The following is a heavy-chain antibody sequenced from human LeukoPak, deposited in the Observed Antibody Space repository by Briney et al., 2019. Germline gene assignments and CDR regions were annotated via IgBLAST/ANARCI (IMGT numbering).Heavy chain of an antibody. V-gene: IGHV3-23*01. CDR1: GFTFSSYV. CDR2: ISGSGGST. Sequence: GGSLRLSCAASGFTFSSYVMSWVRQAPGKGLEWVSAISGSGGSTYYADSVKGRFTISRDDAKNSLYLQMSSLRADDTAVYYCARDRVVSGRFGEVASWGQGTLVTVSS. J-gene: IGHJ5*01. CDR3: ARDRVVSGRFGEVAS. D-gene: IGHD3-10*01.